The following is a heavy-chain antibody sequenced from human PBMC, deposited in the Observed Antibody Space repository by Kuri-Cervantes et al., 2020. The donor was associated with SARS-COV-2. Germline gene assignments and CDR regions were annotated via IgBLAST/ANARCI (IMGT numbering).Heavy chain of an antibody. V-gene: IGHV4-39*07. J-gene: IGHJ4*02. CDR2: IYHSGST. CDR3: ARVGRAGPFDY. D-gene: IGHD6-13*01. Sequence: SETLSLTCTVSGGSISSASYHWNWIRQPPGKGLEWIGSIYHSGSTYYNPSLKSRVTISVDTSKNQFSLKLSSVTAADTAVYYCARVGRAGPFDYWGQGTLVTVSS. CDR1: GGSISSASYH.